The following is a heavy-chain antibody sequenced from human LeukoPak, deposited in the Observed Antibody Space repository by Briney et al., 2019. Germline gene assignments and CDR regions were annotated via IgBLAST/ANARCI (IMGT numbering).Heavy chain of an antibody. CDR3: ARAVAVAGTVAFDI. CDR1: GYSFTGYY. CDR2: INPHSGGT. D-gene: IGHD6-19*01. Sequence: ASVKVSCKASGYSFTGYYMHWVRQAPGQGLEWMRWINPHSGGTNSAQKFQGRVTMTRDTSISTAYMEVSRLRSDDTAVYYCARAVAVAGTVAFDIWGQGTMVTVSS. V-gene: IGHV1-2*02. J-gene: IGHJ3*02.